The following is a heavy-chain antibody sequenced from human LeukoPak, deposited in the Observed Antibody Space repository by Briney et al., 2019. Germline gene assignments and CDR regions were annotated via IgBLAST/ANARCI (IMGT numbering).Heavy chain of an antibody. D-gene: IGHD5-18*01. Sequence: GGSLRLSCAASGFTFSSYGMHWVRQAPGKGLEWVAFIRYDGSNKYYADSVKGRFTISRDNSKNTLYLQMNSLRAEDTAVYYCARDPTGGYSYGGPEKRAMAFDIWGQGTMVTVSS. V-gene: IGHV3-30*02. J-gene: IGHJ3*02. CDR2: IRYDGSNK. CDR1: GFTFSSYG. CDR3: ARDPTGGYSYGGPEKRAMAFDI.